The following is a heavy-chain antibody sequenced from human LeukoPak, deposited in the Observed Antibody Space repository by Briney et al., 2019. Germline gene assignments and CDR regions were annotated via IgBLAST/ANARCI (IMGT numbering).Heavy chain of an antibody. J-gene: IGHJ4*02. CDR3: ARLTRGDGPGF. V-gene: IGHV5-51*01. CDR1: GYSFPNYW. D-gene: IGHD3-3*01. CDR2: IYPGDSDT. Sequence: PGESLKISCKGTGYSFPNYWVGLVRQMPGKGLEWMGIIYPGDSDTRYSPSFQGQVTISADKSISTAYLQWSSLKASDTAMYYCARLTRGDGPGFWGQGTLVTVSS.